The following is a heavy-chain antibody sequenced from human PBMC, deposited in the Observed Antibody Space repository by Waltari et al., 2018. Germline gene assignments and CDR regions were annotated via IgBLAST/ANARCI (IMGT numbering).Heavy chain of an antibody. Sequence: EVQLLESGGGLVQPGESLRLSCEASGFTFISYAMNWVRQAPGKGLEWVARMSGRDGNTYYADSVKGRFTISRDNSKNTLYLQMSSLTVDDTALYYCAKVSAVTGTTHFDHWGQGTLVTVSS. CDR3: AKVSAVTGTTHFDH. CDR1: GFTFISYA. D-gene: IGHD6-19*01. J-gene: IGHJ4*02. V-gene: IGHV3-23*01. CDR2: MSGRDGNT.